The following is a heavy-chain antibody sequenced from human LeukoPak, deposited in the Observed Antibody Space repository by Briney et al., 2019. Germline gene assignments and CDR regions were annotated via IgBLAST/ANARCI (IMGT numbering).Heavy chain of an antibody. Sequence: ASVKVSCKASGYTFTSYYMHWVRQAPGQGLEWMGIINPSGGSTSYAQKFQGRVTMTRDMSTSTVYMELSSLRSEDTAVYYCASAQEYSGYDYPPYYYYYMDVWGKGTTVTVSS. J-gene: IGHJ6*03. V-gene: IGHV1-46*01. CDR1: GYTFTSYY. CDR2: INPSGGST. D-gene: IGHD5-12*01. CDR3: ASAQEYSGYDYPPYYYYYMDV.